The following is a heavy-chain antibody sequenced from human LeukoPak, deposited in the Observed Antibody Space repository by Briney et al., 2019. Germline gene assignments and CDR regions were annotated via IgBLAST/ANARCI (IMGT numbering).Heavy chain of an antibody. CDR2: IYHSGST. CDR3: ARAYSSSWYFNWFDP. D-gene: IGHD6-13*01. CDR1: GYSISSGYY. J-gene: IGHJ5*02. Sequence: PSETLSLTCTVSGYSISSGYYWGWLRQPPGKGLEWIGSIYHSGSTYYNPSLKSRVIISVGTSKNQFSLKLSSVTAADTAVYYCARAYSSSWYFNWFDPWGQGTLVIVSS. V-gene: IGHV4-38-2*02.